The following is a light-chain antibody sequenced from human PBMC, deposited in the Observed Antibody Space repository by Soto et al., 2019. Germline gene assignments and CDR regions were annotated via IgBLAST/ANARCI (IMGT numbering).Light chain of an antibody. CDR2: DAS. J-gene: IGKJ5*01. CDR3: QQRSNWPIT. V-gene: IGKV3-11*01. CDR1: QSIRSY. Sequence: EIVLTQSPATLSLSPGERATLSCRASQSIRSYLAWFRQKPGQAPRLLIYDASNRATGIPARISGSGSGTDFTLTISSLEPEDFAVYYCQQRSNWPITFGQGTRL.